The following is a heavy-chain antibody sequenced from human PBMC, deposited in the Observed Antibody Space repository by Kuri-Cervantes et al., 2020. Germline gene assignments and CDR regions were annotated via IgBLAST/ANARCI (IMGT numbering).Heavy chain of an antibody. CDR1: GFTFSDYY. J-gene: IGHJ6*02. V-gene: IGHV3-11*06. Sequence: GGSLRLSCAASGFTFSDYYMSWIRQAPGKGLEWVSSISSSSSYIYYADSVKGRFTISRDNAKNSLYLQMNSLRAEDTAVYYCARAQIGYCSGGSCYYLYYYYGMDVWGQGTTVTVSS. CDR3: ARAQIGYCSGGSCYYLYYYYGMDV. D-gene: IGHD2-15*01. CDR2: ISSSSSYI.